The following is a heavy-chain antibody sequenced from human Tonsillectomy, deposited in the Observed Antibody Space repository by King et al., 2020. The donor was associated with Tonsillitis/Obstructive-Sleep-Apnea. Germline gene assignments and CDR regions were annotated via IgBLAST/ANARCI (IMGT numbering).Heavy chain of an antibody. Sequence: VQLVESGGGLVQPGGSLRLSCAASGFTFSFYEMTWVRQAPGKGLEWISFISTSGSTIYYADSVKGRFTISRDNAKNSLYLQMNSLRADDTAVYYCARDRYIVVIPAAVDAFDIWGQGTMVTVSS. CDR1: GFTFSFYE. V-gene: IGHV3-48*03. CDR3: ARDRYIVVIPAAVDAFDI. J-gene: IGHJ3*02. D-gene: IGHD2-2*01. CDR2: ISTSGSTI.